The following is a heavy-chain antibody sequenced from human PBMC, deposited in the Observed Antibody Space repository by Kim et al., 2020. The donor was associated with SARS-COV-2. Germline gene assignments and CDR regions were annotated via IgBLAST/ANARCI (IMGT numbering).Heavy chain of an antibody. D-gene: IGHD3-9*01. CDR1: GFTSSNAW. V-gene: IGHV3-15*01. CDR3: TTDSIGYILTRPIDY. Sequence: GGSLRLSCAASGFTSSNAWMSWVRQAPGKGLEWVGRIKSKTDGGTTDYAAPVKGRFTISRDDSKNTLYLQMNSLKTEDTAVYYCTTDSIGYILTRPIDYWGQGTLVTVSS. CDR2: IKSKTDGGTT. J-gene: IGHJ4*02.